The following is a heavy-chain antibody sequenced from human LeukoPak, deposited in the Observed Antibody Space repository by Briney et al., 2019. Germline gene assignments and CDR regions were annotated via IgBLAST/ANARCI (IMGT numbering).Heavy chain of an antibody. CDR2: IYYSGST. Sequence: PSETLSLTCTVSGGSISGYYWSWIRQPPGKGLEWIGYIYYSGSTNYNPSLKSRVTISVDTSKNQFSLKLSSVTAADTAVYYCARTKPYYYDSSTETGEDIWGQGTMVTVSS. V-gene: IGHV4-59*01. CDR1: GGSISGYY. D-gene: IGHD3-22*01. CDR3: ARTKPYYYDSSTETGEDI. J-gene: IGHJ3*02.